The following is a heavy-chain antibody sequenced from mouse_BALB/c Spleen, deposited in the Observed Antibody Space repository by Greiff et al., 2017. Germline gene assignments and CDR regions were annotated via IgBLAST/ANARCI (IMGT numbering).Heavy chain of an antibody. CDR3: ARDDGYPWFAY. CDR2: INPSNGRT. Sequence: QVQLQQPGAELVKPGASVKLSCKASGYTFTSYWMHWVKQRPGQGLEWIGEINPSNGRTNYNEKFKSKATLTVDKSSSTAYMQLSSLTSEDSAVYYCARDDGYPWFAYWGQGTLVTVSA. V-gene: IGHV1S81*02. CDR1: GYTFTSYW. J-gene: IGHJ3*01. D-gene: IGHD2-3*01.